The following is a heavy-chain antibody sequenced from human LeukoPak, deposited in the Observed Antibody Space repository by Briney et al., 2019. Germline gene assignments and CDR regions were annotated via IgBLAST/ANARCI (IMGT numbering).Heavy chain of an antibody. CDR2: INPNSGGT. J-gene: IGHJ4*02. Sequence: ASVKVSCKASGYTFTGYYMHWVRQAPGQGLEWMGWINPNSGGTNYAQKFQGRVTMTRDTSISTAYMELSRLRSDDTAVYYCARPDFWSGPFDYWDQGTLVTVSS. CDR1: GYTFTGYY. D-gene: IGHD3-3*01. V-gene: IGHV1-2*02. CDR3: ARPDFWSGPFDY.